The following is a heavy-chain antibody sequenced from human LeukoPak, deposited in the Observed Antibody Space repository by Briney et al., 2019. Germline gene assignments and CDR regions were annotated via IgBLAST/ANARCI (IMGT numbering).Heavy chain of an antibody. CDR1: GFTFDDYA. CDR2: ISWNSGGI. Sequence: PGGSLRLSCAASGFTFDDYAMHWVRQAPGKGLEWVSGISWNSGGIGYADSVKGRFTISRDNAKNSLYLQMNSLRAEDMALYYCAKAGEHDFWSPIDYWGQGTLVTVSS. D-gene: IGHD3-3*01. J-gene: IGHJ4*02. CDR3: AKAGEHDFWSPIDY. V-gene: IGHV3-9*03.